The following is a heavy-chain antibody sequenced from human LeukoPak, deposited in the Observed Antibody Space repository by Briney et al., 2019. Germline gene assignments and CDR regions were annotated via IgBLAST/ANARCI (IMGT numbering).Heavy chain of an antibody. CDR2: IIPIFGTA. V-gene: IGHV1-69*13. CDR3: ARDRRIAARHDAFDI. CDR1: GYTLSSYG. J-gene: IGHJ3*02. D-gene: IGHD6-6*01. Sequence: SVKVSCKASGYTLSSYGLSWVRQAPGQGLEWMGGIIPIFGTANYAQKFQGRVTITADESTSTAYMELSSLRSEDTAVYYCARDRRIAARHDAFDIWGQGTMVTVSS.